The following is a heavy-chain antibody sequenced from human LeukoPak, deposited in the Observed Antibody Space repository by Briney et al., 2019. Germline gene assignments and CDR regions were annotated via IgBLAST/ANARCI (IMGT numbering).Heavy chain of an antibody. CDR2: ISAYNGNT. CDR3: AGRAYGSGSPNFDY. D-gene: IGHD3-10*01. Sequence: ASVKVSCKASGYTFTSYGISWVRQAPGQGLEWMGWISAYNGNTNYAQKLQGRVTMTTDTSTSTAYMELRSLRSDDTAVYYCAGRAYGSGSPNFDYWGQGTLVTVSS. CDR1: GYTFTSYG. J-gene: IGHJ4*02. V-gene: IGHV1-18*01.